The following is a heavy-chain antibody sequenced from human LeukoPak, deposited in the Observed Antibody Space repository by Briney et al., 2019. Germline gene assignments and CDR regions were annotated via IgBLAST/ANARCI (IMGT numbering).Heavy chain of an antibody. V-gene: IGHV5-51*01. Sequence: GESLKISCKASGYTFTMYWIGWVRQMPGIGPEWMGIIYPGDSDARYSPSFRGQVIISVDKSSSTAYLQRSNLKASDTAMYYCARLSQSDIVPTANFDYWGQGSLVTVPS. CDR3: ARLSQSDIVPTANFDY. CDR1: GYTFTMYW. D-gene: IGHD2-8*01. J-gene: IGHJ4*02. CDR2: IYPGDSDA.